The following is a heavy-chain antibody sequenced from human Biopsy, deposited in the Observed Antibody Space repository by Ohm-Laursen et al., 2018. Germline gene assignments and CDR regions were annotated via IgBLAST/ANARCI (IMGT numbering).Heavy chain of an antibody. CDR1: AGTLNSYA. D-gene: IGHD3-16*01. Sequence: VSSVKVSCKAAAGTLNSYAISWVRQAPGQGLEWVGGIIPIFDTANYAQKLQGRVTITADKSTTTSYMVLSSLRSDDTAIYYCARENYYETGGYDGFSDSWGQGTLISVSS. J-gene: IGHJ4*02. CDR2: IIPIFDTA. V-gene: IGHV1-69*06. CDR3: ARENYYETGGYDGFSDS.